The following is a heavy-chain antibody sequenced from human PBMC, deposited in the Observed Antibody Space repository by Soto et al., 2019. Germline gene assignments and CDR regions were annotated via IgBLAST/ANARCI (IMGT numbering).Heavy chain of an antibody. V-gene: IGHV3-23*01. CDR2: MSTSGGT. CDR3: AKGLDTGWYFFDH. D-gene: IGHD6-19*01. CDR1: GFTFSTHD. Sequence: QLLESGGGLVQPGGSLRVSCAASGFTFSTHDMSWVRQAPGKGLEWVSTMSTSGGTYYADSVKGRFTISRDNSKKTLYLQMNSLRAEDTAVYYCAKGLDTGWYFFDHWGQVTLVTVSS. J-gene: IGHJ4*02.